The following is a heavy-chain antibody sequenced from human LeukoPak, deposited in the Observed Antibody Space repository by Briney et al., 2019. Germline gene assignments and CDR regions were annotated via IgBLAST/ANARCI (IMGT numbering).Heavy chain of an antibody. CDR2: INPNSGGT. D-gene: IGHD5-18*01. J-gene: IGHJ4*02. CDR1: GYTFTGYY. V-gene: IGHV1-2*02. CDR3: ARERDTALAPYLDY. Sequence: ASVKVSCKASGYTFTGYYMHWVRQAPGQGLEWMGWINPNSGGTNYAQKFQDRVTMTTDTSTSTAYLEMRRLRFDGTAVYFCARERDTALAPYLDYWGQGTLLTVSS.